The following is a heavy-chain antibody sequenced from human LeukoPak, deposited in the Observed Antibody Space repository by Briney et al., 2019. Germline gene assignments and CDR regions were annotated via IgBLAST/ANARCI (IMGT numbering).Heavy chain of an antibody. CDR1: GYNFIYYY. D-gene: IGHD6-19*01. CDR3: ARGPYSSGWYGLDY. CDR2: INPSGGST. Sequence: ASVKVSCKTSGYNFIYYYIHWVRQAPGQGLEWMGLINPSGGSTSYAQKFQGRVTMTRDTSTSTDYMELRSLRSEDTAVYYCARGPYSSGWYGLDYWGQGTLVTVSS. J-gene: IGHJ4*02. V-gene: IGHV1-46*01.